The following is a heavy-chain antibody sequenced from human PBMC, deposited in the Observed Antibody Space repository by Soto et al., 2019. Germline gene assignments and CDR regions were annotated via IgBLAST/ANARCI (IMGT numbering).Heavy chain of an antibody. J-gene: IGHJ6*02. CDR3: ARMASFYCSGGSCYPTYGMDV. Sequence: VPLVESGGGVVQPGRSLRLSCAASGFTFSSYAMHWVRQAPGKGLEWVAVISYDGSNKYYADSVKGRFTISRDNSKNTLYLQMNSLRAEDTAVYYCARMASFYCSGGSCYPTYGMDVWGQGTTVTVSS. CDR2: ISYDGSNK. V-gene: IGHV3-30-3*01. D-gene: IGHD2-15*01. CDR1: GFTFSSYA.